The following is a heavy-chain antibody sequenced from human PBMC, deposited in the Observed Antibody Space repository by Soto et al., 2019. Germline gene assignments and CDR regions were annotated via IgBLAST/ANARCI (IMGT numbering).Heavy chain of an antibody. CDR3: ARVASDSSDYYLNWFDP. V-gene: IGHV1-18*01. D-gene: IGHD3-22*01. Sequence: ASVKVSCKASGYTFTTYGISWVRQAPGQGLERMGWISAYNGNTNYAQKLQGRVTMTTDTSTSTVYMELRSLRSDDTAVYYCARVASDSSDYYLNWFDPWGQGTLVTVSS. J-gene: IGHJ5*02. CDR2: ISAYNGNT. CDR1: GYTFTTYG.